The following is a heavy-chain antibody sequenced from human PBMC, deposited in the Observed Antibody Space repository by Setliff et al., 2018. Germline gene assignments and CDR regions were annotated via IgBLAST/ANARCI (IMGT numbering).Heavy chain of an antibody. CDR2: IIPIFGTA. J-gene: IGHJ4*02. Sequence: SVKVSCKASGGTFSSYAISWVRQAPGQGLEWMGGIIPIFGTANYAQKFQGRFTITTDESTSTAYMELSSLRSEDTAVYYCARQLPQLAPLDYWGQGTLVTVSS. V-gene: IGHV1-69*05. D-gene: IGHD2-2*01. CDR3: ARQLPQLAPLDY. CDR1: GGTFSSYA.